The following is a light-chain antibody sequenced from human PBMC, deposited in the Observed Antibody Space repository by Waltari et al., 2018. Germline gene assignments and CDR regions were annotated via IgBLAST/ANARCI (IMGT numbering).Light chain of an antibody. Sequence: EIVMTQSQATLPVSPGERATLSCRASQSVSSNLAWYQQKPGQAPRLLIYGASTRATGIPARFSGSGSGTEFTLTISSLQSEDFAVYYCQQYNNWPQTFGQGTKVEIK. CDR3: QQYNNWPQT. V-gene: IGKV3-15*01. CDR1: QSVSSN. J-gene: IGKJ1*01. CDR2: GAS.